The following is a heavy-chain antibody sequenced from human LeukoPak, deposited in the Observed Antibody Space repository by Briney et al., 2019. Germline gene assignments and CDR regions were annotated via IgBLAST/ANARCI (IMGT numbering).Heavy chain of an antibody. V-gene: IGHV3-73*01. D-gene: IGHD1-26*01. J-gene: IGHJ6*02. Sequence: GGSLRLSCTASGFAFSGSTVHWVRRASGKGLEWVGRIRSKPSSYATVYAESVKGRFTISRDDSKNTAYLQMNSLKTEDTAVYYCSSGTDYYDYGMDVWGQGTTITVSS. CDR1: GFAFSGST. CDR3: SSGTDYYDYGMDV. CDR2: IRSKPSSYAT.